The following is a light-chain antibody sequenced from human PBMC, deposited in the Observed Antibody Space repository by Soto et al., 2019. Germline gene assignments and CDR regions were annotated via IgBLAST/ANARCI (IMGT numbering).Light chain of an antibody. J-gene: IGKJ1*01. V-gene: IGKV1-27*01. CDR2: GAS. Sequence: DIQMTQSPSSLSASVGDRVTIACRASQDTSNYLAWYQQKSGKSPKLLIYGASTLPSGVPSRFSGSGSGTDFTLTNSSLQPEDVATYYCQIYNSAPPWTFGQGTRVELK. CDR1: QDTSNY. CDR3: QIYNSAPPWT.